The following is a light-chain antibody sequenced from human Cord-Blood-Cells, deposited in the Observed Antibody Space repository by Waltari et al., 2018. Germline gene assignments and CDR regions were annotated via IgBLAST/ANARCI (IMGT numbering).Light chain of an antibody. V-gene: IGKV4-1*01. CDR1: QSVLYSSNNKNY. J-gene: IGKJ1*01. Sequence: DIVMTQSPDSLALALGARATINCKYSQSVLYSSNNKNYLAWYQQKPGQPPKLLIYWASTRESGVPDRFSGSGSGTDFTLSISSLQAEDVAVYYCQQYYSTPTFGQGTKVEIK. CDR3: QQYYSTPT. CDR2: WAS.